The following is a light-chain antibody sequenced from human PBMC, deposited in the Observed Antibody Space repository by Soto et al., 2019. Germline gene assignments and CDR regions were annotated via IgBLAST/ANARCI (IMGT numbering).Light chain of an antibody. Sequence: ELVLSQSPATLSVSPGERDTLSCRASQSIRKNLAWYQQKPGQAPTLLIYEASTRATGVPARFSGSGSGTEFTLTISSLQSEDFAIYYCQQSHNYMYTFGQGTKLEIK. CDR3: QQSHNYMYT. CDR1: QSIRKN. J-gene: IGKJ2*01. V-gene: IGKV3-15*01. CDR2: EAS.